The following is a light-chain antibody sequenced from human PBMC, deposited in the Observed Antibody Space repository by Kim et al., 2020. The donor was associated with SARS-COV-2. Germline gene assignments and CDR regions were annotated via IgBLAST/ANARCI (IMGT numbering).Light chain of an antibody. V-gene: IGKV1-17*01. Sequence: SVRERITITCRASQDIRNDLGWYQQNPGRAPKRLIYGASSLQSGVPSRFSGSGSGTEFTLTISSLQPEDFATYFCLQHNTYPITFGQGTRLEIK. CDR3: LQHNTYPIT. CDR1: QDIRND. CDR2: GAS. J-gene: IGKJ5*01.